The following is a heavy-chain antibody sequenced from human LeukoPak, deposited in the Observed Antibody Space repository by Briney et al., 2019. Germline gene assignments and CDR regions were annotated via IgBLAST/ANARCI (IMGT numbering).Heavy chain of an antibody. V-gene: IGHV3-74*01. CDR3: ARETGSGYGMDV. Sequence: GGSLRLSCAASGFTFSSYWMHWVRQAPGRGLVWVSRINSDGSSASYADSVKGRFTISRDNAKNTLCLQMNSLRAEDTAVYYCARETGSGYGMDVWGQGTTVTVSS. D-gene: IGHD3-10*01. J-gene: IGHJ6*02. CDR1: GFTFSSYW. CDR2: INSDGSSA.